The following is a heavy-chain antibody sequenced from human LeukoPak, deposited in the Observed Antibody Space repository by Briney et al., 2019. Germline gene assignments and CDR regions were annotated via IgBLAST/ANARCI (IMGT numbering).Heavy chain of an antibody. J-gene: IGHJ5*02. CDR1: GGSISSYY. CDR2: IYTSGST. V-gene: IGHV4-4*07. Sequence: SETLSLTCTVSGGSISSYYWSWIRQPAGKGLEWIGRIYTSGSTNYNPSLKSRATMSVDTSKNQFSLKLSSVTAADTAVYYCAREVLWFGEPGWFDPWGQGTLVTVSS. D-gene: IGHD3-10*01. CDR3: AREVLWFGEPGWFDP.